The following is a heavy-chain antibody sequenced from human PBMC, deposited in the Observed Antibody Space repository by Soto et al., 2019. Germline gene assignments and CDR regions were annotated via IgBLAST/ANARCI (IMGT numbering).Heavy chain of an antibody. D-gene: IGHD4-17*01. Sequence: QVQLQESGPGLVKPSQTLSLTCTVSGGSISSGGYYWSWIRQHPGKGLEWIGYIYYSGSTYYTPALKRRVTISVDTSKNQFSLKLGSVTAADTAVYYCAREVRGLQYGYFDYWGQGTLVTVAS. CDR1: GGSISSGGYY. J-gene: IGHJ4*02. CDR3: AREVRGLQYGYFDY. CDR2: IYYSGST. V-gene: IGHV4-31*03.